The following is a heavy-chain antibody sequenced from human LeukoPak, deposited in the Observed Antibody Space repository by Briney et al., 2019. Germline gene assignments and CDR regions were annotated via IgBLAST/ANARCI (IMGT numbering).Heavy chain of an antibody. CDR3: ASAYRTDWAFDI. J-gene: IGHJ3*02. V-gene: IGHV1-18*01. Sequence: ASVKVSCKASGYTFTSYGISWVRQAPGQGLEWMGWISAYNGNTNYAQKLQGRVTMTTDTSTSTAYMELRSLRSDDTAVYYCASAYRTDWAFDIWGQGTMVTVSS. CDR2: ISAYNGNT. D-gene: IGHD2-21*01. CDR1: GYTFTSYG.